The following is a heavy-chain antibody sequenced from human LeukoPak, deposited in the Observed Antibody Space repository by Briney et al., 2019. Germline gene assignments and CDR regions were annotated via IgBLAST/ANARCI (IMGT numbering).Heavy chain of an antibody. Sequence: GGSLRLSCAASGFTFSSYSMNWVRQAPGKGLEWVSSISSSSSYIYYADSVKGRFTISRDNAKNSLYLQMNSLRAEDTAVYYCARDSSWHVPVPENPVAFDYWGQGTLVTVSS. CDR3: ARDSSWHVPVPENPVAFDY. CDR1: GFTFSSYS. D-gene: IGHD6-13*01. CDR2: ISSSSSYI. J-gene: IGHJ4*02. V-gene: IGHV3-21*01.